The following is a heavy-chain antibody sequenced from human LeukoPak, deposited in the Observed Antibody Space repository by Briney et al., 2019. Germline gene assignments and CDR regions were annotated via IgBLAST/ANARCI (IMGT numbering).Heavy chain of an antibody. CDR1: GGSISSDY. CDR3: ARASRHFYGSGSNLKPWPADMDV. Sequence: SETLSLTCAGSGGSISSDYWTWIRQPPGKGLEWIGYIYYSGSTNYNPSLKSRVTISVDTSNNQFSLKLSSVTAADTAVYYCARASRHFYGSGSNLKPWPADMDVWGQGTTVTVSS. J-gene: IGHJ6*02. CDR2: IYYSGST. V-gene: IGHV4-59*01. D-gene: IGHD3-10*01.